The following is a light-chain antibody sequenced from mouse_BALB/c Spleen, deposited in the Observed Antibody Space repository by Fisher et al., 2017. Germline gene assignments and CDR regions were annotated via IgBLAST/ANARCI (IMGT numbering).Light chain of an antibody. J-gene: IGKJ5*01. V-gene: IGKV4-68*01. CDR1: SSVSY. Sequence: IVMTQSPAIMSASPGEKVTITCSASSSVSYMYWYQQKPGSSPKPWIYLTSNLASGVPARFSGSGSGTSYSLTISRMEAEDAATYYCHQRSSYPSTFGAGTKLELK. CDR2: LTS. CDR3: HQRSSYPST.